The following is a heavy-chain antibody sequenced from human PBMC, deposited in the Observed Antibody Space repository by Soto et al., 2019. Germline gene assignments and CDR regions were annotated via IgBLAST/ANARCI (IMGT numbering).Heavy chain of an antibody. CDR2: ISSSSSYI. CDR3: ARESRYCSSTSCFTLSYYYYYGMDV. J-gene: IGHJ6*02. D-gene: IGHD2-2*01. V-gene: IGHV3-21*01. Sequence: EVQLVESGGGLVKPGGSLRLSCAASGFTFSSYSMNWVRQAPGKGLEWVSSISSSSSYIYYADSVKGRFTISRDNAKNSLYLQMNSLRAEDTAVYYCARESRYCSSTSCFTLSYYYYYGMDVWGQGTTVTVSS. CDR1: GFTFSSYS.